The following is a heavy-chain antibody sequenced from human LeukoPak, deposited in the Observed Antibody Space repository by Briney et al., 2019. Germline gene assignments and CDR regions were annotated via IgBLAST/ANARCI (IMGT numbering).Heavy chain of an antibody. Sequence: GASVKVSCKASGYTFTGYYMHWVRQAPGQGLEWMGRINPNRGGTNYAQKFQGSVTMTRDTSISTAYMELSRLRSDDTAVYYCARESWIQLWPRFDYWGQGTLVTVSS. CDR2: INPNRGGT. J-gene: IGHJ4*02. CDR1: GYTFTGYY. CDR3: ARESWIQLWPRFDY. V-gene: IGHV1-2*06. D-gene: IGHD5-18*01.